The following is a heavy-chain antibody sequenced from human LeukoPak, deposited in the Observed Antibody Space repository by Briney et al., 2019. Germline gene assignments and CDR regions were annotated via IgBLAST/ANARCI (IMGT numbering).Heavy chain of an antibody. CDR3: AKGTDNWNIGGPFDY. D-gene: IGHD1-20*01. CDR1: GFSFSTYA. CDR2: IRDSGGST. Sequence: GGSLRLSCAASGFSFSTYAMTWVRQAPGKGLEWVSAIRDSGGSTYYADSVKGRFTISRDNSKSTLFLQMNSLRVEDTAIYYCAKGTDNWNIGGPFDYWGQGTLVTVSS. J-gene: IGHJ4*02. V-gene: IGHV3-23*01.